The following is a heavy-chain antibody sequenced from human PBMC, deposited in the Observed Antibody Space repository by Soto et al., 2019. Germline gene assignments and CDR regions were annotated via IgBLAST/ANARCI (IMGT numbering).Heavy chain of an antibody. CDR2: ISYDGSNK. V-gene: IGHV3-30*18. D-gene: IGHD1-26*01. CDR3: AKDLVGASDY. CDR1: GFTFSSYC. J-gene: IGHJ4*02. Sequence: GGSLRLSCAASGFTFSSYCMHWVRQAPGKGLEWVAVISYDGSNKYYADSVKGRFTISRDNSRNTLYLQMNSLRAEDTAVYYCAKDLVGASDYWGQGTLVTVSA.